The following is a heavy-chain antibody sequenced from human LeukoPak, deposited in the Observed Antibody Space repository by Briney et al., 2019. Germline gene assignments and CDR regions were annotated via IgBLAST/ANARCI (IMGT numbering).Heavy chain of an antibody. J-gene: IGHJ4*02. V-gene: IGHV1-18*01. CDR3: ARDGGRDFWSGYSPFDY. D-gene: IGHD3-3*01. CDR1: GYTFTSYG. CDR2: ISAYIGNT. Sequence: GASVKVSCKASGYTFTSYGISWVRQAPGQGLEWMGWISAYIGNTNYAQKLQGRVTMTTDTSTSTAYMELRSLRSDDTAVYYCARDGGRDFWSGYSPFDYWGQGTLVTVSS.